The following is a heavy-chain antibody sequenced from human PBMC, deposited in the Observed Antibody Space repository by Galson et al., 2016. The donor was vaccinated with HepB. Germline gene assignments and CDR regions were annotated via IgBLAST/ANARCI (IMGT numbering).Heavy chain of an antibody. CDR3: AREGDCSGGCCYPLKRQYRYNWCDP. J-gene: IGHJ5*02. CDR2: MNPDTGNT. CDR1: GYTFISYD. D-gene: IGHD2-15*01. V-gene: IGHV1-8*01. Sequence: SVKVSCKASGYTFISYDVNWVRQAPGQGLEWMGCMNPDTGNTGYAQNFKGRVTMTRNTSINTAYMELSSLTSEDTAVYYCAREGDCSGGCCYPLKRQYRYNWCDPWGQGTLVTVSS.